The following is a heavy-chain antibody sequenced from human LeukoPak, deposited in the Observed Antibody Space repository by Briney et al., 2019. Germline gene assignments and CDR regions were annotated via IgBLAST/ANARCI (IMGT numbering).Heavy chain of an antibody. CDR3: ARTFPLGSFDS. D-gene: IGHD2/OR15-2a*01. J-gene: IGHJ4*02. CDR2: IYSGGST. Sequence: PGGSLRLSCAASGFTVSSNYMSWVRQAPGKGLEWVSVIYSGGSTYYADSVKGRFTISRDNSKNTLYLQMNTLRADDTAVYFCARTFPLGSFDSWGQGTLVTVSS. V-gene: IGHV3-53*01. CDR1: GFTVSSNY.